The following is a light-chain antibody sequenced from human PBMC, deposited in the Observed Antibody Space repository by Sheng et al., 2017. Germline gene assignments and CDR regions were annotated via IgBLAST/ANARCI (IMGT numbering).Light chain of an antibody. V-gene: IGKV1-39*01. J-gene: IGKJ2*01. CDR2: AAS. CDR3: QQSYSNYYT. CDR1: QSISDY. Sequence: DIQMTQSPSSLSASVGDRVTITCRASQSISDYLNWYQQKPGMAPKLLIYAASTLQSGVPSRFSGTGSGTDFTLTISNLQPEDLATYYCQQSYSNYYTFGQGTKLEIK.